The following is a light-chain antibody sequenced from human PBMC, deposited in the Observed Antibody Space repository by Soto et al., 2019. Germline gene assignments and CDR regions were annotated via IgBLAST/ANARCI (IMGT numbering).Light chain of an antibody. V-gene: IGLV2-14*01. CDR3: SSYTTSSTLI. Sequence: QSVLTQPASVSGSPGQSITISCTGTSGDVGGYNYVSWYQQHPGKAPKLMIYEVGNRPSGVSNRFSGSTSGNTASLTISGLQSEDEADYYCSSYTTSSTLIFGGGTKVTVL. J-gene: IGLJ2*01. CDR1: SGDVGGYNY. CDR2: EVG.